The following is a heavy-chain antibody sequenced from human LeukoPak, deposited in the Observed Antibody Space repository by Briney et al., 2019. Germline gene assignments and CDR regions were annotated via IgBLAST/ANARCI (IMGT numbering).Heavy chain of an antibody. CDR3: ARDGSRWPQFPPFWYFDL. D-gene: IGHD5-24*01. Sequence: GGSLRLSCAASGFTFRNYAMTWVRQAPGKGLEWVSGISGSGGTTYYADSVKGRFTISRDNSKKTLYLLMNSLRAEDTAVYYCARDGSRWPQFPPFWYFDLWGRGTLVTVSS. J-gene: IGHJ2*01. CDR2: ISGSGGTT. CDR1: GFTFRNYA. V-gene: IGHV3-23*01.